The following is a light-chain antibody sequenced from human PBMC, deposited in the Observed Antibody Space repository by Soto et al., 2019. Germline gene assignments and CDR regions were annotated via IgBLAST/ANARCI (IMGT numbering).Light chain of an antibody. CDR2: AAS. V-gene: IGKV3-20*01. Sequence: EIVLTQSPGTLSLSPGERATFSCRASQSVSNSSLAWYHQKPGQAPRLLLFAASRRATGIPDTFSGSGSGTDFTLTISRLEPEDFAVYYCQVYGNSPMYTFGQWTRLELK. CDR3: QVYGNSPMYT. J-gene: IGKJ2*01. CDR1: QSVSNSS.